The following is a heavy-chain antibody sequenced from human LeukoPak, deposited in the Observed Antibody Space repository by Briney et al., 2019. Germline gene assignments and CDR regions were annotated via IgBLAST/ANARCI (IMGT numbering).Heavy chain of an antibody. Sequence: KTGGSLRLSRAASGFTFSDYYMSWIRQAPGKGLEWVSYISSSGSNIYYADSVKGRFTISRDNAKNSLYLQMNSLRAEDTAVYYCAKAIAVAGWYDAFDIWGQGTMVTVSS. CDR1: GFTFSDYY. CDR3: AKAIAVAGWYDAFDI. D-gene: IGHD6-19*01. J-gene: IGHJ3*02. V-gene: IGHV3-11*01. CDR2: ISSSGSNI.